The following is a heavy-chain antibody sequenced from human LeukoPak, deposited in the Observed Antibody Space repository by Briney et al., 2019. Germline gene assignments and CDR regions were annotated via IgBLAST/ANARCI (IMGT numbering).Heavy chain of an antibody. Sequence: GGSLRLSCVASGFTFSSYAMSWVRQAPGKGLEWVSYISSSGNTIYYADSVKGRFTISRDNAKNSLYLQMSSLRAEDTAVYYCARRSSRSFDYWGQGTLVTVSS. D-gene: IGHD2/OR15-2a*01. CDR2: ISSSGNTI. V-gene: IGHV3-48*03. J-gene: IGHJ4*02. CDR3: ARRSSRSFDY. CDR1: GFTFSSYA.